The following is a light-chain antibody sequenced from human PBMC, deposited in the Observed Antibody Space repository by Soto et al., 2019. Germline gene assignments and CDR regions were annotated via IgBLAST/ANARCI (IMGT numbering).Light chain of an antibody. Sequence: QSALTQPPSASGSPGQSVTISCTGTSSDVGGYNYDSWYQQHPGKAPKLMIYEVSKRPSGVPDRFSGSKSGNTAFLTVSGLQAEDEADYYCSSYAGSNNLIFGGGTKLTVL. CDR1: SSDVGGYNY. CDR3: SSYAGSNNLI. V-gene: IGLV2-8*01. CDR2: EVS. J-gene: IGLJ2*01.